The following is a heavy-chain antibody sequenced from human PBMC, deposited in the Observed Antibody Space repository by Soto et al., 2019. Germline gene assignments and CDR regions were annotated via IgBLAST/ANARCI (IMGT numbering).Heavy chain of an antibody. J-gene: IGHJ4*02. CDR1: GFTFDDYA. Sequence: EVQLVESGGGLVQPGRSLRLSCAASGFTFDDYAMHWVQQAPGKGLEWVSGISWNSGSIGYADSVKGRFTISRDNAKNSLYLQMNSLRAEDTALYYCAKVPSYDSSGHYFDYWGQGTLVTVSS. CDR3: AKVPSYDSSGHYFDY. D-gene: IGHD3-22*01. CDR2: ISWNSGSI. V-gene: IGHV3-9*01.